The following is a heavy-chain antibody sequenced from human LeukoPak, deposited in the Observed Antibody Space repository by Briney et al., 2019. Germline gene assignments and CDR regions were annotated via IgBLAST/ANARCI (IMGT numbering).Heavy chain of an antibody. CDR2: ISGSGGTT. J-gene: IGHJ3*02. Sequence: PGGSLRLSCAASGFTFSSYGMSWVRQAPGKGLEWVSSISGSGGTTYYADSVKGRFTISRDNSKNTLYLQMNSLRAVDTAVYSCAKDPPTVMANAFHIWGQGTMVTVS. D-gene: IGHD5-18*01. CDR3: AKDPPTVMANAFHI. CDR1: GFTFSSYG. V-gene: IGHV3-23*01.